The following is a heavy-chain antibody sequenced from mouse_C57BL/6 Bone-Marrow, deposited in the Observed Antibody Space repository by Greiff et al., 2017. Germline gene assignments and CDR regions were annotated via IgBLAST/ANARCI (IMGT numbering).Heavy chain of an antibody. CDR1: GLTFSSYG. Sequence: EVMLVESGGDLVKPGGSLKLSCAASGLTFSSYGMSWVRQTPDKRLEWVATISSGGSYTYYPDSVKGRFTISRDNAKNTLYLQMSSLKSEDTAMYYCARHTGSSYLAYWGQGTLVTVSA. CDR2: ISSGGSYT. CDR3: ARHTGSSYLAY. D-gene: IGHD1-1*01. J-gene: IGHJ3*01. V-gene: IGHV5-6*01.